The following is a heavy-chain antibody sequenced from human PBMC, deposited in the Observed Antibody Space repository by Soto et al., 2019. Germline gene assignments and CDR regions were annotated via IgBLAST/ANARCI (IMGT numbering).Heavy chain of an antibody. Sequence: GEPLKISCQASGYTFSALWITWVRQMPGKGLEWMATIDPRDPYSNYSLSFQGHVTISADKSIGSAYLHWSTLEASDTAIYYCARLSTVFCTKTTCQHYFGMDVWGQGTTVTVSS. V-gene: IGHV5-10-1*01. D-gene: IGHD3-9*01. J-gene: IGHJ6*02. CDR2: IDPRDPYS. CDR3: ARLSTVFCTKTTCQHYFGMDV. CDR1: GYTFSALW.